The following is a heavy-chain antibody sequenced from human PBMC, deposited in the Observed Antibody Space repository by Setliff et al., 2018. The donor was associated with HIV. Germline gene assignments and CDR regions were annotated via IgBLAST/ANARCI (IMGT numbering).Heavy chain of an antibody. V-gene: IGHV3-23*01. CDR2: ISDSGDNT. CDR1: GFTFDDYA. J-gene: IGHJ4*02. Sequence: GGSLRLSCAASGFTFDDYAMNWVRQAPGKGLEWVSAISDSGDNTYYADSVKGRFTISRDNSRDTLYLQMNSLRVEDTAVYFCAKTIAALDYWGQGTLVTVSS. CDR3: AKTIAALDY. D-gene: IGHD6-13*01.